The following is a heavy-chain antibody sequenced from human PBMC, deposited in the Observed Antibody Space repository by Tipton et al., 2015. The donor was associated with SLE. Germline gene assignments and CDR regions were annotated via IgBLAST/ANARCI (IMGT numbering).Heavy chain of an antibody. V-gene: IGHV4-4*08. CDR1: GASISSHY. Sequence: TLSLTCTVSGASISSHYWTWIRQPPGKGLEWIGYIYTSGSTHYSPSLESRVTMSVDTSKNQFSLELTSVTAADTAVYYCARGSALLYSVVYWGQGSLVTVSS. CDR2: IYTSGST. D-gene: IGHD4-11*01. CDR3: ARGSALLYSVVY. J-gene: IGHJ4*02.